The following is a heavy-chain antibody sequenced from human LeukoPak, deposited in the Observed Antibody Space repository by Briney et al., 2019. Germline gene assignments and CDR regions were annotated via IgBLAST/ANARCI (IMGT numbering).Heavy chain of an antibody. CDR1: GFTFRSYW. D-gene: IGHD2-8*01. CDR2: INGDDSRT. J-gene: IGHJ4*02. Sequence: GGSLRLSCAASGFTFRSYWMHWVRQAPGKGLIWVSNINGDDSRTNYADSVKGRFTISRDNAKNTLYLQMNSLRADDTAVYHCAKDGLMRFLDYWGQGTLVTVSS. V-gene: IGHV3-74*01. CDR3: AKDGLMRFLDY.